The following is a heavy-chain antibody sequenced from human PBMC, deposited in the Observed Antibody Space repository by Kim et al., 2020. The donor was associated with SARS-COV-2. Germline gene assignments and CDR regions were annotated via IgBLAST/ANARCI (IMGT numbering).Heavy chain of an antibody. J-gene: IGHJ6*02. Sequence: GGSLRLSCAASGFTFSSYSMNWVRQAPGKGLEWVSSISSSSSYIYYADSVKGRFTISRDNAKNSLYLQMNSLRAEDTAVYYCARVQYSSGWYSREYYYYGMDVWGQGTTVTVSS. CDR1: GFTFSSYS. V-gene: IGHV3-21*01. CDR2: ISSSSSYI. CDR3: ARVQYSSGWYSREYYYYGMDV. D-gene: IGHD6-19*01.